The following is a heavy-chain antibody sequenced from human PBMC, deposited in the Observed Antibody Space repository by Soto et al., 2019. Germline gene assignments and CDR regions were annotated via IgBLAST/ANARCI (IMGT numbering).Heavy chain of an antibody. CDR3: AKGADYGDYDWHYYYGMDV. CDR2: ISYDGSNK. Sequence: QVQLVESGGGVVQPGRSLRLSCAASGFTFSSYGMHWVRQAPGKGLEWVAVISYDGSNKYYADSVKGRFTISRDNSKNTLYLQMNSLRAEDTAVYYCAKGADYGDYDWHYYYGMDVWGQGTTVTVSS. CDR1: GFTFSSYG. J-gene: IGHJ6*02. D-gene: IGHD4-17*01. V-gene: IGHV3-30*18.